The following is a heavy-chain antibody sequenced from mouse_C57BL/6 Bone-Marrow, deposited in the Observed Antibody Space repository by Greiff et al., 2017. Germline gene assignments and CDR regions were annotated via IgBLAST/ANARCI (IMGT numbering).Heavy chain of an antibody. CDR3: ARFIGDY. J-gene: IGHJ2*01. V-gene: IGHV3-6*01. D-gene: IGHD1-1*01. CDR1: GYSIPSGYY. CDR2: ISYDGSN. Sequence: EESGPGLVKPSQSLSLTCSVTGYSIPSGYYWNWIRQFPGNKLEWMGYISYDGSNNYNPSLKNRISITRDTSKNQFFLKLNPVTTEDTATYYCARFIGDYWGQGTTLTVSS.